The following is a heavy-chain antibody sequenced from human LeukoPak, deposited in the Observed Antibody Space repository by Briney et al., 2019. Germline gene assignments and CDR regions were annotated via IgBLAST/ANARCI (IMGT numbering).Heavy chain of an antibody. V-gene: IGHV3-21*01. CDR3: AKDTNLAAAGVDY. Sequence: GGSLRLSCAASGFTFSSYNMNWVRQAPGKGLEWVSSITSSSSYIYYADSVKGRFTISRDNAKNSLYLQMNSLRAEDTAVYYCAKDTNLAAAGVDYWGQGTLVTVSS. D-gene: IGHD6-13*01. J-gene: IGHJ4*02. CDR2: ITSSSSYI. CDR1: GFTFSSYN.